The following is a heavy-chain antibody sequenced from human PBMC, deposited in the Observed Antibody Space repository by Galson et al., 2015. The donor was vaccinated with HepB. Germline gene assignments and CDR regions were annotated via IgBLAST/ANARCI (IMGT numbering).Heavy chain of an antibody. Sequence: SVKVSCKASGYTFTSYAMHWVRQAPGQRLEWMGWINAGNGNTKYSQKFQGRVTITRDTSASTAYMELSSLRSEDTAVYYCARDPTMIVVAKGAFDIWGQGTTVTVSS. CDR2: INAGNGNT. CDR1: GYTFTSYA. D-gene: IGHD3-22*01. CDR3: ARDPTMIVVAKGAFDI. J-gene: IGHJ3*02. V-gene: IGHV1-3*01.